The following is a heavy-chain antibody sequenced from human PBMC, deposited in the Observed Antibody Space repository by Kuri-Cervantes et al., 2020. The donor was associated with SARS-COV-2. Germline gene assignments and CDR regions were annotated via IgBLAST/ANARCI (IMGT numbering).Heavy chain of an antibody. CDR3: ARGIQMLRRAEYFQH. D-gene: IGHD5-18*01. CDR1: GFTFDDYA. Sequence: GGSLRLSCAASGFTFDDYAMHWVRQAPGKGLEWVSGISWNSGSIGYADSVKGRFTISRDNAKNSLYLQMNSLRAEDTAVYYCARGIQMLRRAEYFQHWGQGTLVTVSS. J-gene: IGHJ1*01. CDR2: ISWNSGSI. V-gene: IGHV3-9*01.